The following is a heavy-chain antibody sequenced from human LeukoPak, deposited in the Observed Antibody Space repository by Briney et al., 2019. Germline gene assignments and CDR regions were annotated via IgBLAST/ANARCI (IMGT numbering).Heavy chain of an antibody. V-gene: IGHV3-48*03. J-gene: IGHJ4*02. CDR2: ISSSGTTI. D-gene: IGHD2-2*01. Sequence: GGSLRLSCAASGFTFSSYEMNWVRQAPGKGLEWVSYISSSGTTIYYADSVKGRFTISRDNAKNSLYLQMNSLRAEDTAVYYCAKDQEDIVVVPAAMPEYYFDYWGQGTLVTVSS. CDR3: AKDQEDIVVVPAAMPEYYFDY. CDR1: GFTFSSYE.